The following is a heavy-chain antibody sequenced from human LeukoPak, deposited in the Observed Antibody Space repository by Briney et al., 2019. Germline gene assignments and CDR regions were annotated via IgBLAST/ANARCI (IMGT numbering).Heavy chain of an antibody. D-gene: IGHD3-22*01. Sequence: GGSLRLSCAASGFTLNNYAMNWVRQAPGKGLEWVSGISGSGGSTYYADSVKGRFTISRDNSKNTLYLQMNRLRAEDTAVYFCAKDSLSYYDSSGYRYFDYWGQGTLVTVSS. CDR3: AKDSLSYYDSSGYRYFDY. CDR2: ISGSGGST. CDR1: GFTLNNYA. V-gene: IGHV3-23*01. J-gene: IGHJ4*02.